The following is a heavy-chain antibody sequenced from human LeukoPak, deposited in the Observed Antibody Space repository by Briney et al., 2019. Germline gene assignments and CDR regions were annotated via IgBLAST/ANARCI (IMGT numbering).Heavy chain of an antibody. CDR3: AVGIWFGRFDY. V-gene: IGHV4-34*01. CDR2: INHSGST. J-gene: IGHJ4*02. CDR1: DGSSSGYY. Sequence: SETLSLTCTVYDGSSSGYYWSWIRQPPGKGLEWIGEINHSGSTKDNPSLKSRITMSVDTSKNQFSLKLSSVTAADSAVYYCAVGIWFGRFDYWAQGTLVTVSS. D-gene: IGHD3-10*01.